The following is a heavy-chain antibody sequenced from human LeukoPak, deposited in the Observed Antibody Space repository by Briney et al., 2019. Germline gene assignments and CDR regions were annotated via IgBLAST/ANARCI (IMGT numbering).Heavy chain of an antibody. CDR2: ISGSGGST. V-gene: IGHV3-23*01. J-gene: IGHJ4*02. D-gene: IGHD2-2*01. CDR3: AKTPTVVPTGYDY. CDR1: EFTFSSYA. Sequence: GGSLRLACAASEFTFSSYAMSWVRQAPGKGLEWVSAISGSGGSTYYADSVKGRFTISRDNSKNTLYLQMNSLRAEDTAVYYCAKTPTVVPTGYDYWGQGTLVTVSS.